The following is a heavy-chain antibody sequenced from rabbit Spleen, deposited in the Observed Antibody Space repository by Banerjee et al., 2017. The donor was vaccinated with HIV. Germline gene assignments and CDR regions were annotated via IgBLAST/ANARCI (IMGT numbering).Heavy chain of an antibody. CDR1: GFPFSDKAV. J-gene: IGHJ3*01. CDR2: IDVGSSGFT. CDR3: ARDAATSFSSYGMDL. V-gene: IGHV1S45*01. Sequence: QEQLVESGGGLVKPGASLTLTCKASGFPFSDKAVMCWVRQAPGKGLEWIGCIDVGSSGFTYFANWAKGRFTISKTSSTTVTLQMTSLTAADTATYFCARDAATSFSSYGMDLWGQGTLVTVS. D-gene: IGHD8-1*01.